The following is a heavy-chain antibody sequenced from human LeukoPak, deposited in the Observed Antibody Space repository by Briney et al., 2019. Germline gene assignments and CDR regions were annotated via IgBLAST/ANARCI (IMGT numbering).Heavy chain of an antibody. J-gene: IGHJ6*03. CDR3: AKDRNYYYYMDV. V-gene: IGHV3-21*01. CDR2: ISSSSSYI. Sequence: GGSLRLSCAASGFTFSSYSMNWVRQAPGKGLEWVSSISSSSSYIYYADSVKGRFTISRDNAKNSLYLQMNSLRAEDTAVYYCAKDRNYYYYMDVWGKGTTVTVSS. CDR1: GFTFSSYS.